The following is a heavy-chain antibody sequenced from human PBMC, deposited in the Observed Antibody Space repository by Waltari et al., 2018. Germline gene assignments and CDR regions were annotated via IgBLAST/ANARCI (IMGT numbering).Heavy chain of an antibody. CDR3: VAATPSSDK. J-gene: IGHJ4*02. CDR2: VNMDGSNT. CDR1: GVSLSDRW. D-gene: IGHD6-19*01. V-gene: IGHV3-74*01. Sequence: EVELVESGGGLVKPGGSLRLSCEVSGVSLSDRWMHWVRQTPEKGLVWVARVNMDGSNTAYADAVRGRFIISRDTARNTLFLQMSSVRVDDTALYYCVAATPSSDKWGQGTLVTVSS.